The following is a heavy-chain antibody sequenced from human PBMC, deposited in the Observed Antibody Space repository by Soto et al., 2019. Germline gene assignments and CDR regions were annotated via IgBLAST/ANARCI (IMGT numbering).Heavy chain of an antibody. Sequence: GWLRRAGAASGCTFSSFWMHWVRQAPGKGLVWVSRINNDGSSTAYADSVKGRFTISRDNAKSTLYLQVTSLRAEDTAVYYCARDTLIGNTDYGLDVWGQGTKVTVYS. D-gene: IGHD2-21*01. CDR1: GCTFSSFW. CDR2: INNDGSST. J-gene: IGHJ6*02. CDR3: ARDTLIGNTDYGLDV. V-gene: IGHV3-74*01.